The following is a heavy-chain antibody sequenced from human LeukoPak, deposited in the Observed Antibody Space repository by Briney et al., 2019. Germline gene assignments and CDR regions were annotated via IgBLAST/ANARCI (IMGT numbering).Heavy chain of an antibody. J-gene: IGHJ4*02. D-gene: IGHD2-2*02. CDR3: VRSHWALYDQRYYFDY. Sequence: SVKVSCKASGGTFSSYAISWVRQAPGQGLEWMGGIIPTFGTANYAQKFQGRVTITADESTSTAYMELSSLRSEDTAVYYCVRSHWALYDQRYYFDYWGQGTLVTVSS. CDR1: GGTFSSYA. CDR2: IIPTFGTA. V-gene: IGHV1-69*13.